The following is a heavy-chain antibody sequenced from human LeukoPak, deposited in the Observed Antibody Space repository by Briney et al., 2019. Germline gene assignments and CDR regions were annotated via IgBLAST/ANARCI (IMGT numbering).Heavy chain of an antibody. CDR3: ACGWSGYYMGLFY. D-gene: IGHD3-3*01. V-gene: IGHV3-66*02. Sequence: PVGSLRLSCAASGFTVSSNYMNWVRQAPGKGLEWVSLIYSDASAYYADSVRGRFTISRDNSKNTLYLQMNSLRAEDTAVYYCACGWSGYYMGLFYWGQGALVTVSS. CDR1: GFTVSSNY. CDR2: IYSDASA. J-gene: IGHJ4*02.